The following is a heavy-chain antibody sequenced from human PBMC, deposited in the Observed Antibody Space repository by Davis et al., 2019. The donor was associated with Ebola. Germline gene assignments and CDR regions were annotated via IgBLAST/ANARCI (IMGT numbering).Heavy chain of an antibody. CDR3: ARSGLSFGVVKYHYGMDA. Sequence: PGGSLRLSCAASGFTFSSYAMSWVRQAPGKGLEWVSAISGSGGSTYYAASVKGRFTISRDNSKKTMYLQMNSLRGEDTAVYYCARSGLSFGVVKYHYGMDAWGKGTTVTVSS. J-gene: IGHJ6*04. CDR2: ISGSGGST. V-gene: IGHV3-23*01. D-gene: IGHD3-3*01. CDR1: GFTFSSYA.